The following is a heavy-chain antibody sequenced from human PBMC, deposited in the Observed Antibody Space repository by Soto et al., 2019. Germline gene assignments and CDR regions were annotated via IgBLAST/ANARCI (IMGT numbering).Heavy chain of an antibody. V-gene: IGHV4-59*01. CDR1: GGSISSYY. CDR2: IYYSGST. D-gene: IGHD4-17*01. Sequence: SETLSLTCTVSGGSISSYYWSWIRQPPGKGLEWIGYIYYSGSTNYNPSLKSRVTISVDTSKNQFSLKLSSVTAADTAVYYCARGSGTTVTNDYWGQGTLVPVSS. J-gene: IGHJ4*02. CDR3: ARGSGTTVTNDY.